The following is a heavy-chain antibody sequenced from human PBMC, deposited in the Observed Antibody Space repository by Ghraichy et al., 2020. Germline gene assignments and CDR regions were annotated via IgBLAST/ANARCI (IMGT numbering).Heavy chain of an antibody. CDR3: ARDVGWLLGQSDY. CDR1: GYTFTGYY. CDR2: INPKSGGT. V-gene: IGHV1-2*02. J-gene: IGHJ4*02. Sequence: ASVKVSCKTSGYTFTGYYMHWVRQAPGQGLEWMGWINPKSGGTNYAQKFQGRVTVTRDTSITTAYMELSSLTSDDTAVYYCARDVGWLLGQSDYWGQGTLVTVSS. D-gene: IGHD3-3*01.